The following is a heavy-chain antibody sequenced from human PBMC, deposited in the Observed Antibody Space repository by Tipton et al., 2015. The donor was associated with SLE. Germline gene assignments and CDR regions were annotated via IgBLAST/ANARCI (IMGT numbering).Heavy chain of an antibody. J-gene: IGHJ4*02. CDR2: INEDGSEK. CDR1: GFSFSTSW. V-gene: IGHV3-7*01. CDR3: SRGTMSAPGIDY. Sequence: SLRLSCVVSGFSFSTSWMSWVRQAPGKGLEWVARINEDGSEKDYVGSMEGRISISRDNAKNLVYLQMNSLRVEDTAVYFCSRGTMSAPGIDYLGQGTLVTVSS. D-gene: IGHD6-13*01.